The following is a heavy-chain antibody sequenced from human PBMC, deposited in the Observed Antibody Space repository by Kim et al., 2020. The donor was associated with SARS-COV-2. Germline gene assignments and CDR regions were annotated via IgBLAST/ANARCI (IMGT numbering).Heavy chain of an antibody. CDR3: ASSQLAY. V-gene: IGHV3-7*01. J-gene: IGHJ4*02. CDR2: DGSGK. D-gene: IGHD6-6*01. Sequence: DGSGKYYVDSVKGRFTISRDNAKSSLYLQMNSLRAEDTAVYHCASSQLAYWGQGTLVTVSS.